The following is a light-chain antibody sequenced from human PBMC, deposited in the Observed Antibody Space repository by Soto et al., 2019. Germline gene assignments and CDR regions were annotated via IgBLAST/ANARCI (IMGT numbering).Light chain of an antibody. V-gene: IGKV3-20*01. Sequence: EIVLTQSPGTLSLSPGERATLSCRASQSVSDSYLAWYQQKPGQAPRLLIYGVSSRATGMPDRFSGSGSGTDFTLTISRLEPEDFAVYYCQQYGSSVYTFGQGTKLEIK. CDR1: QSVSDSY. CDR2: GVS. CDR3: QQYGSSVYT. J-gene: IGKJ2*01.